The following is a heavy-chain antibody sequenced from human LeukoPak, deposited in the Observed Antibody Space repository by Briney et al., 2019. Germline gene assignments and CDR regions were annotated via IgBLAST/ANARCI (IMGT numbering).Heavy chain of an antibody. Sequence: GGSLRLSCAASGFTFSSYAMHWVRQAPGKGLEYVSGISTNGGSTYYADSVKGRFTISRDNSKNTLFLQMGSLRAEDTAVYYCAELGITMIGGVWGKGTTVTIPS. CDR1: GFTFSSYA. J-gene: IGHJ6*04. D-gene: IGHD3-10*02. CDR3: AELGITMIGGV. CDR2: ISTNGGST. V-gene: IGHV3-64*02.